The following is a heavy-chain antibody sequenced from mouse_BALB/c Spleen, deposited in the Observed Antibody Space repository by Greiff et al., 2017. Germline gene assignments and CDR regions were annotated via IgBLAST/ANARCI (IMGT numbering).Heavy chain of an antibody. D-gene: IGHD1-1*01. V-gene: IGHV3-1*02. CDR2: IHYSGST. J-gene: IGHJ4*01. CDR3: AREGEDYYDPDGYAMDY. Sequence: EVKLQESGPDLVKPSQSLSLTCTVTGYSITSGYSWHWIRQFPGNKLEWMGYIHYSGSTNYNPSLKSRISITRDTSKNQFFLQLNSLTTEDTATYYCAREGEDYYDPDGYAMDYWGQGTSVTVSS. CDR1: GYSITSGYS.